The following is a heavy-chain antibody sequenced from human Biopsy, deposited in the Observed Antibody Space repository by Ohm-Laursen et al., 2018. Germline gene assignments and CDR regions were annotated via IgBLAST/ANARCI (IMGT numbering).Heavy chain of an antibody. D-gene: IGHD2-15*01. CDR3: ARHLLGGGAYYDY. V-gene: IGHV1-69*13. CDR1: GYTFTNYD. Sequence: SVKVSCKASGYTFTNYDINWVRQAPGQGLEWMGGIIPIFGIANYAQELQGRVTITADESTSTAYMELSSLRSEDTAVYYCARHLLGGGAYYDYWGQGTLVTVSS. J-gene: IGHJ4*02. CDR2: IIPIFGIA.